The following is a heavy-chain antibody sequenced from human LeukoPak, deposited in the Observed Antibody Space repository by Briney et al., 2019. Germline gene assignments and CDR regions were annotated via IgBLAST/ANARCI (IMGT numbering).Heavy chain of an antibody. J-gene: IGHJ4*02. D-gene: IGHD3-3*01. Sequence: GGSLRLSCAASGFTFEDYTMHWARHSPGKGLEWVSLISWHGVTTYYADSVKGRLTISRDNSKNSLYLQMNSLTTEDSAWYYCAKERSAFFDYWGQGTLVTVSS. CDR1: GFTFEDYT. CDR2: ISWHGVTT. V-gene: IGHV3-43*01. CDR3: AKERSAFFDY.